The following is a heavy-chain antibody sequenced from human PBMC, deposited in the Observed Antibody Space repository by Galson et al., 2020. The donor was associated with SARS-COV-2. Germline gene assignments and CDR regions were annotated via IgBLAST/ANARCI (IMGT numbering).Heavy chain of an antibody. Sequence: GGSLRLSCAVSGFTFNIHAMHWVRQAPGKGLQWVSTIYTDETTYYAESVKGRFTISRDNSKNTLYLQMNSLRAEDTAVYYCAREGVGGAYYFAYWGQGTLGTVSS. CDR1: GFTFNIHA. CDR3: AREGVGGAYYFAY. CDR2: IYTDETT. V-gene: IGHV3-53*01. D-gene: IGHD3-16*01. J-gene: IGHJ4*02.